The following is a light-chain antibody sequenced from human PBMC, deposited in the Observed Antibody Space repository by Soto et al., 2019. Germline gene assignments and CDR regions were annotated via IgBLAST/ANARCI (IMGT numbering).Light chain of an antibody. Sequence: EIVLTQSPATLSLSPGERATLSCRASQSVSSYLAWYQQKPGQAPRLLIYDASNRATGIPARFSSSGSGTDLTLTISSLEPEDFAVYYCQQRRNWPLMYTFGQGTKLEIK. V-gene: IGKV3-11*01. J-gene: IGKJ2*01. CDR3: QQRRNWPLMYT. CDR2: DAS. CDR1: QSVSSY.